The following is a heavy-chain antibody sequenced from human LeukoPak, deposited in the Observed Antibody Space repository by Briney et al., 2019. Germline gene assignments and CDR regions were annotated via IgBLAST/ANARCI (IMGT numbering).Heavy chain of an antibody. J-gene: IGHJ2*01. Sequence: GGSLRLSCAASGFSFAGYGMIWVRQAPGKGLEGLEWISAISVSGTNTYYADSVRGRLTISRDDSKNTQYLQMDSLRAEDTAIYYCAKGFTGLWYFGLWGCGTLVTVSS. CDR1: GFSFAGYG. CDR2: ISVSGTNT. V-gene: IGHV3-23*01. CDR3: AKGFTGLWYFGL. D-gene: IGHD3-9*01.